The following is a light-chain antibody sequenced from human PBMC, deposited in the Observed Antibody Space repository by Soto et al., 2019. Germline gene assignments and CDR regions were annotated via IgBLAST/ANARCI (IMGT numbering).Light chain of an antibody. CDR3: HQRQSWPRT. Sequence: EIVFTQSPATLSSSPGDRVTLSCRASQYINTRLAWYQHRPGQAPRLLIYQTSIRAAGIPARFSASGTGTDFTLTISDVQPEDFAVYYCHQRQSWPRTFGQGAKVE. CDR2: QTS. J-gene: IGKJ1*01. CDR1: QYINTR. V-gene: IGKV3-11*01.